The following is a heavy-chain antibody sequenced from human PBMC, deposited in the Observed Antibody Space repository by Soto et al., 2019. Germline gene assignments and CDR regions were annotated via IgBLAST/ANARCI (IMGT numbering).Heavy chain of an antibody. CDR3: AAEGYCSGGSCYEHRTGDY. D-gene: IGHD2-15*01. Sequence: QVQLVQSGAEVKKPGSSVKVSCKASGGTFSSYTISWVRQAPGQGLEWMGRIIPILGIANYAQKFQGRVTITAGKSTSTAYMELSSLRSEDTAVYYCAAEGYCSGGSCYEHRTGDYWGQGTLVTVSS. CDR2: IIPILGIA. J-gene: IGHJ4*02. CDR1: GGTFSSYT. V-gene: IGHV1-69*02.